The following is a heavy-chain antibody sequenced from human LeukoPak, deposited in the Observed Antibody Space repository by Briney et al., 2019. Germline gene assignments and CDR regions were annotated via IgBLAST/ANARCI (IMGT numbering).Heavy chain of an antibody. V-gene: IGHV3-21*04. Sequence: GGSLRLSCAASGFTFSSYSMNWVRQAPGKGLEWVSSISSSSSYIYYADSVKGRFTISGDNAKNSLYLQMNSLRAEDTAVYYCARDRGFLWFGELSPREDSYYGMDVWGQGTTVTVSS. CDR2: ISSSSSYI. J-gene: IGHJ6*02. D-gene: IGHD3-10*01. CDR1: GFTFSSYS. CDR3: ARDRGFLWFGELSPREDSYYGMDV.